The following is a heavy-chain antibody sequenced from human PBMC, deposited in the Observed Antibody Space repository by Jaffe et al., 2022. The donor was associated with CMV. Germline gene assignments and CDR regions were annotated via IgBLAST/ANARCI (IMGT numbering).Heavy chain of an antibody. CDR3: ARLDTSAAVVGSLWYFDI. J-gene: IGHJ2*01. V-gene: IGHV4-39*01. Sequence: QLQLQESGPGLVKPSETLSLTCTVSGGSISSSSYYWGWIRQPPGKGLEWIASIHFSGNTYFNPSLKRRVTISVDTSKNQFSLKLNSVTAADTAVYYCARLDTSAAVVGSLWYFDIWGRGTLVTVSS. D-gene: IGHD6-19*01. CDR2: IHFSGNT. CDR1: GGSISSSSYY.